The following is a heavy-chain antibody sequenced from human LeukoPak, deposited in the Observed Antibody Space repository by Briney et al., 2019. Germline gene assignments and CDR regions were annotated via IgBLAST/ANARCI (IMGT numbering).Heavy chain of an antibody. CDR2: ISAYNGNT. CDR3: ARDHCSSTSCYWTTGYYYYYGMDV. Sequence: ASVKASCKASGYTFTSYGISWVRQAPGQGLEWLGWISAYNGNTNSAQKLQGRVTMTTDTSTSTAYMELRSLRSDDTAVYYCARDHCSSTSCYWTTGYYYYYGMDVWGQGTTVTVSS. D-gene: IGHD2-2*01. V-gene: IGHV1-18*01. CDR1: GYTFTSYG. J-gene: IGHJ6*02.